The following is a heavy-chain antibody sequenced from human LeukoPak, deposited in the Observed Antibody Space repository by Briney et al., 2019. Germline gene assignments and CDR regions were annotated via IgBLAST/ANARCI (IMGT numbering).Heavy chain of an antibody. J-gene: IGHJ4*02. V-gene: IGHV3-30-3*01. Sequence: GGSLRLSCAASGFTFSSYAMHWVRQAPGKGLEWVAVISYDGSNKYYADSVKGRFTISRDNSRNTLYLQMNSLRAEDTAVYYCASARANGDYVLDYWGQGTLVTVSS. CDR3: ASARANGDYVLDY. D-gene: IGHD4-17*01. CDR1: GFTFSSYA. CDR2: ISYDGSNK.